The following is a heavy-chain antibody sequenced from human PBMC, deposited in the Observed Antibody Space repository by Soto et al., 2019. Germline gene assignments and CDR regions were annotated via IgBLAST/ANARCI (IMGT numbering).Heavy chain of an antibody. CDR3: TRDLWIASYYYGMDV. CDR2: ISFHGTNQ. Sequence: GGSLRLSCAASGFIFSNYDMHWVRQAPGEGLEWVAVISFHGTNQYYADSVKGRFTISRDNSRDTLYLQMNSLRGEDTAVYYCTRDLWIASYYYGMDVWGQGTTVTVSS. J-gene: IGHJ6*02. V-gene: IGHV3-30-3*01. D-gene: IGHD2-21*01. CDR1: GFIFSNYD.